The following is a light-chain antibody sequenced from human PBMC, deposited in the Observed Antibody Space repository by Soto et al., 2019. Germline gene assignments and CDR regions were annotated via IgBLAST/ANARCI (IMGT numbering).Light chain of an antibody. Sequence: DIQMTQSPSSLSASVGDRVTITCRASQNIDTYLNWYLQKPGQAPKLLIYSAYSLQSGVSPRFSGYGSVTDFTLTIISLQPEDFETYYCQQIYIFPRTFGQGTTV. CDR3: QQIYIFPRT. V-gene: IGKV1-39*01. CDR2: SAY. CDR1: QNIDTY. J-gene: IGKJ1*01.